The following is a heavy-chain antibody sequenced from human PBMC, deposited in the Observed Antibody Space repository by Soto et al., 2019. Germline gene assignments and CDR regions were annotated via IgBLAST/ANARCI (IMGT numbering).Heavy chain of an antibody. V-gene: IGHV4-4*07. CDR1: GGSISSYY. Sequence: SETLSLTCTVSGGSISSYYWSWIRQPAGKGLEWIGRIYTSGSTNYNPSLKSRVTMSVDTSKNQFSLKLSSVTAADTAVYYCARGACSSTSCHFGFDYWGQGTLVTVSS. CDR3: ARGACSSTSCHFGFDY. J-gene: IGHJ4*02. D-gene: IGHD2-2*01. CDR2: IYTSGST.